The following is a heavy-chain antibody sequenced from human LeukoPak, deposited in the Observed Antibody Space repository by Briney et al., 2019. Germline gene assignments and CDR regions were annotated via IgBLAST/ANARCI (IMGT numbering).Heavy chain of an antibody. J-gene: IGHJ6*03. CDR1: GFTFSSYG. CDR2: ISGSGGST. D-gene: IGHD5-12*01. Sequence: GGSLRLSCAASGFTFSSYGMSWVRQAPGKGLEWVSAISGSGGSTYYADSVKGRFTISRDNSKNTLYLQMNRLRGEDTAVYYCAREKMDIVATIRRSSDFNYYYYMDVWGKGTTVTVSS. CDR3: AREKMDIVATIRRSSDFNYYYYMDV. V-gene: IGHV3-23*01.